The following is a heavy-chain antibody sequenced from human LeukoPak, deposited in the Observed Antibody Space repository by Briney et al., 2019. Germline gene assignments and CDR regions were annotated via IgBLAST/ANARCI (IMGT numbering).Heavy chain of an antibody. J-gene: IGHJ3*02. CDR1: GFPFSSYS. CDR3: ARYHDSSGYYEVGHAFDI. V-gene: IGHV3-21*01. Sequence: KPGGSLRLSCAAFGFPFSSYSMNWVRQAPGKGLEWVSYISSSSSYIYYADSVKGRFTISRDNAKNSLYLQMNSLRAEDPAVYYCARYHDSSGYYEVGHAFDIWGQGTMVTVSS. D-gene: IGHD3-22*01. CDR2: ISSSSSYI.